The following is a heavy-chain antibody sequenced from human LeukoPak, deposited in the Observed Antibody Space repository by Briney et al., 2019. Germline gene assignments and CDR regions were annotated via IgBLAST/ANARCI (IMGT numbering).Heavy chain of an antibody. CDR2: ISYDGSNK. CDR1: GFTFSSYA. Sequence: GRSLRLSCAASGFTFSSYAMHWVRQAPGKGLEWVPVISYDGSNKYYADSVKGRFTISRDNSKNTLYLQMNSLRAEDTAVYYCASSYDYGDFTYFDYWGQGTLVTVSS. D-gene: IGHD4-17*01. J-gene: IGHJ4*02. CDR3: ASSYDYGDFTYFDY. V-gene: IGHV3-30-3*02.